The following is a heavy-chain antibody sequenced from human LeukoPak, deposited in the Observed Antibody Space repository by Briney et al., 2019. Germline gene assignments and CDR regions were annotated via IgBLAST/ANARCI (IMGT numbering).Heavy chain of an antibody. CDR3: ATRADIVATKWVAHYYYYMDV. CDR2: IYYSGST. J-gene: IGHJ6*03. D-gene: IGHD5-12*01. CDR1: GGSISSSSCY. V-gene: IGHV4-39*01. Sequence: PSETLSLTCTVSGGSISSSSCYWVWIRQPPGKGLEWIGSIYYSGSTYYNPSLKSRVTISVDTSKNQFSLKLSSVTAADTAVYYCATRADIVATKWVAHYYYYMDVWGKGTTVTVSS.